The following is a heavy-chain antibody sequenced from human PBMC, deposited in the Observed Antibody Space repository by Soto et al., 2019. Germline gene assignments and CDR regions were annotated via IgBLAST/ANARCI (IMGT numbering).Heavy chain of an antibody. J-gene: IGHJ4*02. Sequence: QVQLVESGGGVVQPGRSLRLSCAASGFTFSSYGMHWVRQAPGKGLEWVAVIWYDGSNKYYADSVKGRFTISRDNSKNTLYLQMNSLRAEDTAVYYCARGSRSYSRSSYYFDYWGQGTLVTVSS. CDR3: ARGSRSYSRSSYYFDY. D-gene: IGHD6-13*01. CDR2: IWYDGSNK. CDR1: GFTFSSYG. V-gene: IGHV3-33*01.